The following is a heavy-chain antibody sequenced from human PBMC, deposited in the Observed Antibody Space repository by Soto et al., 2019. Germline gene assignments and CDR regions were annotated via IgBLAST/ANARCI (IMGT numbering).Heavy chain of an antibody. CDR1: GGTFSSFG. D-gene: IGHD5-12*01. CDR3: AREASGYGF. J-gene: IGHJ1*01. V-gene: IGHV1-69*13. Sequence: SVKVSCKASGGTFSSFGISWVRQAPGQGLEWMGGIIPVFGRPNYAQRFRGRLTITADESANTSYMELIDLTSEDTAVYYCAREASGYGFWGQGTQVTVSS. CDR2: IIPVFGRP.